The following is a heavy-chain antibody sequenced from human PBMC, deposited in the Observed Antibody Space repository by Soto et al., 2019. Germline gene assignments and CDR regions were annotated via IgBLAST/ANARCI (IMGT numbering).Heavy chain of an antibody. CDR1: GYTFSTYG. CDR2: ISAYHGNT. J-gene: IGHJ3*02. V-gene: IGHV1-18*01. CDR3: AREVTGTHDAFDI. D-gene: IGHD1-7*01. Sequence: ASVKVSCKASGYTFSTYGISWVLQAPGQGLEWMGWISAYHGNTNYAQKLQGRVTMTTDTSTSTAYMELRSLRSDDTAVYYCAREVTGTHDAFDIWGKGTMVTVSS.